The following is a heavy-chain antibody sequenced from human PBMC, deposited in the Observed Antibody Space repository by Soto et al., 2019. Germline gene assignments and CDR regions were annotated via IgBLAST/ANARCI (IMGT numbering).Heavy chain of an antibody. Sequence: SETLSLTCAVYGGSFSGYYWSWIRQPPGKGLEWIGEINHSGSTNYNPSLKSRVTISLDTSKNQFSLKLSSVTAADTAVYYCARPGTYYYEHDAFDISGHGTMLTVSS. V-gene: IGHV4-34*01. D-gene: IGHD3-22*01. CDR2: INHSGST. CDR3: ARPGTYYYEHDAFDI. CDR1: GGSFSGYY. J-gene: IGHJ3*02.